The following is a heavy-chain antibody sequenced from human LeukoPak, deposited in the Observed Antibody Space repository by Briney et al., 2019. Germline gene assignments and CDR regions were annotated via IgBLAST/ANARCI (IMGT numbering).Heavy chain of an antibody. J-gene: IGHJ4*02. CDR3: ARAYSSYTPSDY. D-gene: IGHD6-6*01. CDR1: GGSISSYY. V-gene: IGHV4-59*01. CDR2: IYYSGST. Sequence: PSETLSLTCTVSGGSISSYYWSWIRQPPGKGLEWIGYIYYSGSTNYNPSLKSRVTISVDTSKNQFSLKLSSVTAADTAVYYCARAYSSYTPSDYWGQGTLVTVSS.